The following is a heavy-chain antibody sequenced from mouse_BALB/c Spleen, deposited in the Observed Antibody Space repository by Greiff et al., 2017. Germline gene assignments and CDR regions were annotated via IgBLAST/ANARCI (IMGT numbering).Heavy chain of an antibody. V-gene: IGHV5-6-3*01. J-gene: IGHJ2*01. CDR3: AREGGLLPYYFDY. CDR1: GFTFSSYG. Sequence: EVMLVESGGGLVQPGGSLKLSCAASGFTFSSYGMSWVRQTPDKRLELVATINSNGGSTYYPDSVKGRFTISRDNAKNTLYLQMSSLKSEDTAMYYCAREGGLLPYYFDYWGQGTTLTVSS. D-gene: IGHD1-1*01. CDR2: INSNGGST.